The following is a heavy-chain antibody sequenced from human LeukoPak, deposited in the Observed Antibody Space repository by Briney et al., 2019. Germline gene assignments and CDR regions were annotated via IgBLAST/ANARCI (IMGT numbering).Heavy chain of an antibody. CDR3: ARVRGYGSGSYYKPFDY. CDR1: GYTFTGYY. CDR2: INPNSGGT. D-gene: IGHD3-10*01. J-gene: IGHJ4*02. Sequence: ASVKVSCKASGYTFTGYYMHWVRQAPGQGLEWMGWINPNSGGTNYAQKFQGRVTMTRDTSISTAYMELSRLRSDDTAVYYCARVRGYGSGSYYKPFDYWGQGTLVTVSS. V-gene: IGHV1-2*02.